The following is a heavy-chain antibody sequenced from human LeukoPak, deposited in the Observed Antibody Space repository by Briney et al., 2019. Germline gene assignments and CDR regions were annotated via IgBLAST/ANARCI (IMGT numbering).Heavy chain of an antibody. D-gene: IGHD1-26*01. CDR3: ARAARGSYFDY. CDR1: GYTFTGYY. CDR2: ISAYNGNT. V-gene: IGHV1-18*04. J-gene: IGHJ4*02. Sequence: ASVKVSCKASGYTFTGYYMHWVRQAPGQGLEWMGWISAYNGNTNSVQKLQGRVTMTTDTSTSTAYMELRSLRSDDTAVYYCARAARGSYFDYWGQGTLVTVSS.